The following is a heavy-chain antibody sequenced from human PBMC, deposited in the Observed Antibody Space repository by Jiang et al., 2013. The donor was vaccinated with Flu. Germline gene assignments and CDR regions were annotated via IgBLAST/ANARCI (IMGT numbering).Heavy chain of an antibody. J-gene: IGHJ4*02. CDR2: IDWDDDK. Sequence: KPTQTLTLTCTFSGFSLSTSGMRVSWIRQPPGKALEWLARIDWDDDKFYSTSLKTRLTISKDTSKNQVVLTMTNMDPVDTATYYCARMDGYNLDYWGQGTLVTVSS. CDR3: ARMDGYNLDY. V-gene: IGHV2-70*04. CDR1: GFSLSTSGMR. D-gene: IGHD5-24*01.